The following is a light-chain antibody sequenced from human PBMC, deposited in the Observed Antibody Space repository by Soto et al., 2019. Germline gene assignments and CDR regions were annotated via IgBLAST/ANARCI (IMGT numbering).Light chain of an antibody. CDR3: QQTYSTLSLT. Sequence: DIQMTQSPSSLSASVGDRVTITCRASESIARHLNWYQQKPGRAPNLLIYAASSLQNGVPSRFRGGGSGTDFTLTISNLQPEDFANYYCQQTYSTLSLTFGQGTRLEIK. V-gene: IGKV1-39*01. CDR1: ESIARH. CDR2: AAS. J-gene: IGKJ5*01.